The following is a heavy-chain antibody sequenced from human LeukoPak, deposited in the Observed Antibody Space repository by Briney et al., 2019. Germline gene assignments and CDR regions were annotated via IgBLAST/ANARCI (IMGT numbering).Heavy chain of an antibody. Sequence: GGSLRLSCAASGFTFSDYSMHWVRQAPGKGLNWVAFIRYDGNNKYYADSVKGRFTISRDDSKNTLYLQMNSLRAEDTAVYYCAKDFLKGYSGYDSYSLDYWGQGTLVTVSS. CDR3: AKDFLKGYSGYDSYSLDY. J-gene: IGHJ4*02. CDR2: IRYDGNNK. CDR1: GFTFSDYS. V-gene: IGHV3-30*02. D-gene: IGHD5-12*01.